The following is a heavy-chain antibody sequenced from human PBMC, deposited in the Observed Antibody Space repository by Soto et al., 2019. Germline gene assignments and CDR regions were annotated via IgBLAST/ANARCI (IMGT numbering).Heavy chain of an antibody. D-gene: IGHD3-16*01. Sequence: QVQLVQSGAEVKKPGASVKVSCKASGYTFTSYGISWVRQAPGQGLEWMGWISAYNGNTNYAQKLQSRVTMTTDTSTSTAYMELRSLRSDDTAVYYCARDSYDFYYYYGMDVWGQGTTVTVSS. CDR1: GYTFTSYG. CDR3: ARDSYDFYYYYGMDV. CDR2: ISAYNGNT. V-gene: IGHV1-18*01. J-gene: IGHJ6*02.